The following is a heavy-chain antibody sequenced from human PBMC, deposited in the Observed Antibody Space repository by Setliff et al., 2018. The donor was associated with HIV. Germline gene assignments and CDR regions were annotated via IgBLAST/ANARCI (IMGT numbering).Heavy chain of an antibody. CDR2: IYHSGST. CDR3: ARHRDPPGSRWIYYYYYMDL. D-gene: IGHD6-13*01. CDR1: GYSVNSDYY. Sequence: SETLSLTCGVSGYSVNSDYYWGWIRQSPGKGLEWIGEIYHSGSTNYNPSLKSRVTISVDKSKNQFSLKLSSVTAADTAVYYCARHRDPPGSRWIYYYYYMDLWGEGTTVTVSS. J-gene: IGHJ6*03. V-gene: IGHV4-38-2*01.